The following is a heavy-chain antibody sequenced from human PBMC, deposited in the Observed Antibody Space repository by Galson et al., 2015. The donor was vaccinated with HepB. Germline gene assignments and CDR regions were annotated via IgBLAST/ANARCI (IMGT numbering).Heavy chain of an antibody. CDR2: INSDGSST. D-gene: IGHD3-22*01. CDR1: GFSFSGYW. J-gene: IGHJ6*02. V-gene: IGHV3-74*01. CDR3: AREYDSSDYLPVGYYGMDV. Sequence: SLRLPCAASGFSFSGYWMHWVRQAPGKGLVWVSRINSDGSSTRYAGSVRGRFTISRDNAKNTLYLQMNSLRAEDTAVYYCAREYDSSDYLPVGYYGMDVWGQGTTVTVSS.